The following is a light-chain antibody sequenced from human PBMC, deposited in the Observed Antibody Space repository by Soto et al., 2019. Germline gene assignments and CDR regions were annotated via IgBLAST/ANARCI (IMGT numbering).Light chain of an antibody. CDR3: QQYITYQYT. CDR1: QSISSW. Sequence: DIQMTQSPSTLSASVGDRVTITCRASQSISSWLAWYQQKPGKAPKVLIYKASSLESGVPSRFSGSGSGTEFTLTISSLQPDDFATYYCQQYITYQYTFGQGTKLEIK. J-gene: IGKJ2*01. V-gene: IGKV1-5*03. CDR2: KAS.